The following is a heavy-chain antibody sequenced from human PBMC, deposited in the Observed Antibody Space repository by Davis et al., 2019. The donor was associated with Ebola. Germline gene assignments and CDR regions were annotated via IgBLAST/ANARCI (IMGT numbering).Heavy chain of an antibody. V-gene: IGHV3-66*01. CDR2: IYSGGST. D-gene: IGHD2/OR15-2a*01. Sequence: GGSLRLSCAASGFTFSSYGMHWVRQAPGKGLEWVSVIYSGGSTYYADSVKGRFTISRDNSKNTLYLQMNSLRVEDSAVYYCARSPGIRLWGFDPWGQGTLVTVSS. CDR3: ARSPGIRLWGFDP. CDR1: GFTFSSYG. J-gene: IGHJ5*02.